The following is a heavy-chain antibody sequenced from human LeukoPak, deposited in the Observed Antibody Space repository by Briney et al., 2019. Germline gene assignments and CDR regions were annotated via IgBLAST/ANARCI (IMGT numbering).Heavy chain of an antibody. Sequence: SGPALVKPTQTLTLTCTFSGFTLTTSGMCVSWMRPPPGKAPEWLARIDWDGDKFYTPSLKTRLTLSKDASRNQVVFTMTNMDPVDTGTYYCARMKGCGVPNAVYSFDYWGQGTLLTVSS. CDR1: GFTLTTSGMC. D-gene: IGHD1-14*01. J-gene: IGHJ4*02. CDR2: IDWDGDK. V-gene: IGHV2-70*17. CDR3: ARMKGCGVPNAVYSFDY.